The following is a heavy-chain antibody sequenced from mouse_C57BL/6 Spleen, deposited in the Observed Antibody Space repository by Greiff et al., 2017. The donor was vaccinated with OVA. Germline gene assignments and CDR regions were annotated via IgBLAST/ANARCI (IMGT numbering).Heavy chain of an antibody. V-gene: IGHV3-6*01. Sequence: EVQLQESGPGLVKPSQSLSLTCSVTGYSITSGYYWNWIRQFPGNKLEWMGYISYDGSNNYNPTLKNRISITRDTSKNQFFLKLNSVTTEDTATYYCARGGYDVGYWYFDVWGTGTTVTVSS. CDR1: GYSITSGYY. J-gene: IGHJ1*03. CDR3: ARGGYDVGYWYFDV. CDR2: ISYDGSN. D-gene: IGHD2-2*01.